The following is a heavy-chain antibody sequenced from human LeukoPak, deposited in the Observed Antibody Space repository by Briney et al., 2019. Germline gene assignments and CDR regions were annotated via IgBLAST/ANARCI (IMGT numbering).Heavy chain of an antibody. V-gene: IGHV4-59*08. CDR1: GGSISSYY. J-gene: IGHJ6*02. CDR2: IYYSGST. CDR3: SYSKPLYGYYYGMDV. D-gene: IGHD4-11*01. Sequence: SETLSLTCTVSGGSISSYYWSWIRHPPGKGLEWIGYIYYSGSTNYNPSLKSRVTISVDTSKNQFSLKLSSVTAADTAVYYCSYSKPLYGYYYGMDVWGQGTTVTVSS.